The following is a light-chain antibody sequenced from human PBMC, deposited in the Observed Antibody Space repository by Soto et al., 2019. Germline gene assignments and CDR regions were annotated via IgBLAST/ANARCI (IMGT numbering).Light chain of an antibody. CDR1: QSINKW. CDR2: DAA. CDR3: QQYNIGYT. V-gene: IGKV1-5*01. Sequence: IHMTQSPSTLSASVGDRVTITCRASQSINKWVAWFQQKSGRAPKLLIYDAATLQSGVPSRFSGTGSGTDFSLTISSLQPEDFATYYCQQYNIGYTFGQETRLDIK. J-gene: IGKJ2*01.